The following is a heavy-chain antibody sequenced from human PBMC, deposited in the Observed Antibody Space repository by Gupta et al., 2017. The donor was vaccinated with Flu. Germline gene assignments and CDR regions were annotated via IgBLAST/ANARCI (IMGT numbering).Heavy chain of an antibody. CDR2: INSGGST. CDR1: GGSFSAYS. Sequence: QVQLQQWGAGLVKPSETLSLTCGVYGGSFSAYSWSWVRQPPGKGQQWIGEINSGGSTNYNPSLKSRVTLSVDKSKKQFYLTLSSVTAADTAVYYCARGFGVVITHAYYDYWGQGTLVTVSP. J-gene: IGHJ4*02. D-gene: IGHD3-3*01. CDR3: ARGFGVVITHAYYDY. V-gene: IGHV4-34*02.